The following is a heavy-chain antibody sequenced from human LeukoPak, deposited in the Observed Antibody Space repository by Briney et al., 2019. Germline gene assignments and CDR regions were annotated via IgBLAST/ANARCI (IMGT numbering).Heavy chain of an antibody. CDR1: GGSISSYY. D-gene: IGHD5-18*01. CDR3: ARDGVTPYYYYGMDV. J-gene: IGHJ6*02. CDR2: IYYSGST. Sequence: SETLSLACHVAGGSISSYYWSWIRQPPGKGLEWIGYIYYSGSTNYNPSLKSRVSISVDASTSQFSLKLSSVTAADTAVYYCARDGVTPYYYYGMDVWGQGTTVTVSS. V-gene: IGHV4-59*01.